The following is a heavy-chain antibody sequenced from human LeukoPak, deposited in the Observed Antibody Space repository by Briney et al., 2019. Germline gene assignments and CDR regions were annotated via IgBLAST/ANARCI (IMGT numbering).Heavy chain of an antibody. CDR2: IYYSGST. CDR1: GGSISSYY. CDR3: ARHEINYGDYTV. D-gene: IGHD4-17*01. V-gene: IGHV4-59*08. Sequence: SQTLSLTCTVSGGSISSYYWSWIRQPPGKGLEWIGYIYYSGSTNYNPSLKSRVTISVDTSKNQFSLKLSSVTAADTAVYYCARHEINYGDYTVWGQGTLVTVSS. J-gene: IGHJ4*02.